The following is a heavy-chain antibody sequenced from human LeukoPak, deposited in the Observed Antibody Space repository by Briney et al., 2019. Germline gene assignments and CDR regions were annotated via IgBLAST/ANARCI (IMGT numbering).Heavy chain of an antibody. Sequence: ASVKVSCKASGYTFTSYYMHWVRQAPGQGLEWMGIINTSGGSTTYAQKFQGRVSMTRDTSTSTVYLEVSSLRSEDAAVYYCARSQGGNTLWFDPWGQGTLVTVSS. CDR2: INTSGGST. V-gene: IGHV1-46*01. J-gene: IGHJ5*02. CDR3: ARSQGGNTLWFDP. D-gene: IGHD4-23*01. CDR1: GYTFTSYY.